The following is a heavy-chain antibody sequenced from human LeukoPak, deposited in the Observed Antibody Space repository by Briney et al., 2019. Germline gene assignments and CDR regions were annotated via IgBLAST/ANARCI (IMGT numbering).Heavy chain of an antibody. CDR2: IYYSGST. Sequence: SQTLSLTCTVSGGSISSGDYYWSWIRQPPGKGLEWIGYIYYSGSTNYNPSLKSRVTISVDTSKNQFSLKLSSVTAADTAVYYCASAGTYYYGSESYYRDWFDPWGQGTLVTVSS. D-gene: IGHD3-10*01. J-gene: IGHJ5*02. CDR1: GGSISSGDYY. V-gene: IGHV4-30-4*01. CDR3: ASAGTYYYGSESYYRDWFDP.